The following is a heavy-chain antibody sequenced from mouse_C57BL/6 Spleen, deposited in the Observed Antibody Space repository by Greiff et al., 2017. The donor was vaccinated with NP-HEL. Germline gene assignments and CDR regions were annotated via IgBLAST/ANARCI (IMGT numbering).Heavy chain of an antibody. CDR2: IYPGDGDT. D-gene: IGHD2-1*01. CDR3: ARSDRYGNYFDYLDY. CDR1: GYAFSSSW. Sequence: VQLQQSGPELVKPGASVKISCKASGYAFSSSWMNWVKQRPGKGLEWIGRIYPGDGDTNYNGKFKGKATLTADKSSSTAYMQLSSLTSEGSAVYFCARSDRYGNYFDYLDYWGQGTTLTVSS. V-gene: IGHV1-82*01. J-gene: IGHJ2*01.